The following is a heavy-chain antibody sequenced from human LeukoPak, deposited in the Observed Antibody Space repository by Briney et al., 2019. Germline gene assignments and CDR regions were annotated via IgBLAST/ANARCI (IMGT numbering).Heavy chain of an antibody. V-gene: IGHV3-15*01. CDR3: TTVIIGGGY. CDR2: IKNKGDGGTT. D-gene: IGHD3-22*01. Sequence: GGSLRLSCAVSGITFNTAWMSWVRQAPGKGLEWVGRIKNKGDGGTTDYGAPVKGRFTISRDDSKNTLYLQMNSLKTEDTGLYYRTTVIIGGGYWGQGTLVTVSS. CDR1: GITFNTAW. J-gene: IGHJ4*02.